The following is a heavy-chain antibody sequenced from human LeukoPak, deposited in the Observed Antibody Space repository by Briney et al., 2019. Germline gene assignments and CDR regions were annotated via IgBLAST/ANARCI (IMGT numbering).Heavy chain of an antibody. V-gene: IGHV1-46*01. Sequence: ASVKVSCKASGYTFTSYYMHWVRQAHGQGLEWMGIINPSGGSTSYAQKFQGRVTMTRDTSTSTVYMELSSLRSEDTAVYYCASIGFRGYYDSSGYFDYWGQGTLVTVSS. CDR2: INPSGGST. J-gene: IGHJ4*02. CDR1: GYTFTSYY. CDR3: ASIGFRGYYDSSGYFDY. D-gene: IGHD3-22*01.